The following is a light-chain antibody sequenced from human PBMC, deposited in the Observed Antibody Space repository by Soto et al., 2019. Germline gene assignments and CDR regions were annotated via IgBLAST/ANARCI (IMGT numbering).Light chain of an antibody. CDR1: QDITNY. CDR3: QQFDSVPCT. J-gene: IGKJ2*02. V-gene: IGKV1-33*01. Sequence: IPMTQSPSSLSASVGDRVTITCQASQDITNYLIWYQQNPGKAPKLLIYDASTLGTGVSSRFSRSGSGTHFTLTISSLQPEDIATHYCQQFDSVPCTFGQGTKLEIK. CDR2: DAS.